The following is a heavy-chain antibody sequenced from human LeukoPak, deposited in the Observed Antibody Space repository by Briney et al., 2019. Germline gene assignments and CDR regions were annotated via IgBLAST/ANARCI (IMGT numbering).Heavy chain of an antibody. D-gene: IGHD3-3*01. CDR1: GGSFSGYY. CDR2: INHSGST. J-gene: IGHJ6*03. CDR3: ARDYDFWSGYYNYYCYMDV. Sequence: NTSETLSLTCAVYGGSFSGYYWSWIRQPPGKGLEWIGEINHSGSTNYNPSLKSRVTMSVDTSKNQFSLKLSSVTAADTAVYYCARDYDFWSGYYNYYCYMDVWGKGTTVTVSS. V-gene: IGHV4-34*01.